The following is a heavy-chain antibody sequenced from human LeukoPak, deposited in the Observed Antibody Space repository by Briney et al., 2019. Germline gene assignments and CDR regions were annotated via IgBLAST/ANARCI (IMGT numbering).Heavy chain of an antibody. CDR3: ARDEYSSSWPYYFDY. V-gene: IGHV4-34*01. CDR2: INHSGST. D-gene: IGHD6-13*01. CDR1: GGSFSGYY. J-gene: IGHJ4*02. Sequence: SETLPLTRAVSGGSFSGYYWSWIRQPPGKGLEWIGEINHSGSTNYNPSLKSRVTISVDTSKNQFSLKLSSVTAADTAVYYCARDEYSSSWPYYFDYWGQGTLVTVSS.